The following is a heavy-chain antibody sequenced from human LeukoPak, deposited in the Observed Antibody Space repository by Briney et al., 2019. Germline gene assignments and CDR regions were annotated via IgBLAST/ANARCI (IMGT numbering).Heavy chain of an antibody. V-gene: IGHV3-7*04. Sequence: GGSLRLSCAASGFTFSTRWMNWVRQAPGKGLEWVANIKKDGSEKYYVDSVKGRSTISRDNAKNSLYLQMNSLRAEDTAVYYCARDSYYGMDVWGQGTTVTVSS. J-gene: IGHJ6*02. CDR1: GFTFSTRW. CDR3: ARDSYYGMDV. CDR2: IKKDGSEK.